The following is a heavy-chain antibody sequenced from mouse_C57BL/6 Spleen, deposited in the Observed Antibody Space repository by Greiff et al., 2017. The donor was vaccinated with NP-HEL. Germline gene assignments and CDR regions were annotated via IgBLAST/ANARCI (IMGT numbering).Heavy chain of an antibody. CDR3: AKDLLENYFDY. CDR1: GYAFRSYW. J-gene: IGHJ2*01. Sequence: VQLQQSGAELVKPGASVKISCKASGYAFRSYWMNWVKQRPGKGLEWIGQIYPGDGDTNYNGKFKGKATLTADKSSSTAYMQLSSLTSEDSAVYFCAKDLLENYFDYWGQGTTLTVSS. CDR2: IYPGDGDT. V-gene: IGHV1-80*01. D-gene: IGHD2-1*01.